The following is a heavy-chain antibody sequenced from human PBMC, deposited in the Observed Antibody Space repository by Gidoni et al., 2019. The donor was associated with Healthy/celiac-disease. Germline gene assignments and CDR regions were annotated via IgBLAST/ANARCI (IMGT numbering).Heavy chain of an antibody. CDR2: INAGNGNT. CDR1: GYTFTSYA. CDR3: ARDYIGGYGLD. V-gene: IGHV1-3*01. J-gene: IGHJ4*02. D-gene: IGHD5-12*01. Sequence: QVQLVQSGAEVKKPRASVKVSCKASGYTFTSYAMHWVRQAPGQRLEWMGWINAGNGNTKYSQKFQGRVTITRDTSASTAYMELSSLRSEDTAVYYCARDYIGGYGLDWGQGTLVTVSS.